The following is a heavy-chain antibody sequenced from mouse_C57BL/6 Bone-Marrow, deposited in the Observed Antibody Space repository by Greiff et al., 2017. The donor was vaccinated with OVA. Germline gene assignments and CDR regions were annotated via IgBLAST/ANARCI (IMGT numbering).Heavy chain of an antibody. CDR2: IYTRSGNT. Sequence: QVQLQQSGAELARPGASVKLSCKASGYTFTSYGISWVKQRTGEGIEWIGEIYTRSGNTYYNEKFKCKTTLTTDKSSSTAYMELRSLTSEDSAVYFCARVDGYYNYWGQGTTLTVSS. CDR1: GYTFTSYG. D-gene: IGHD2-3*01. J-gene: IGHJ2*01. V-gene: IGHV1-81*01. CDR3: ARVDGYYNY.